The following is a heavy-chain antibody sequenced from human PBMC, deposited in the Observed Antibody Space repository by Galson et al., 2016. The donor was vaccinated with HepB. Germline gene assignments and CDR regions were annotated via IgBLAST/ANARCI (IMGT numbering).Heavy chain of an antibody. J-gene: IGHJ5*02. CDR3: ARMFPLYSSGWYVRGDGWFDP. CDR1: GFTFSYYY. V-gene: IGHV3-11*01. D-gene: IGHD6-19*01. CDR2: ISDDGRTI. Sequence: SLRLSCAASGFTFSYYYMSWIRQAPGKGLEWVSYISDDGRTINYADSVKGRFTISRDNAENSLYLHMNSLTGEDTAVYYCARMFPLYSSGWYVRGDGWFDPWGRGTLVTVSS.